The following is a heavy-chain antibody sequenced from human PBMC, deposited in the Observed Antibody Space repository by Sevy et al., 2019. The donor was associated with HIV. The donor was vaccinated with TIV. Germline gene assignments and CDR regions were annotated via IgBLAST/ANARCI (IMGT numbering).Heavy chain of an antibody. CDR2: IYYGGST. D-gene: IGHD6-19*01. V-gene: IGHV4-39*01. Sequence: SETLSLTCTVSDVSISSGTNYWGWIRQPPGKGLEWIGSIYYGGSTYYNPSLKSRVIVSADTSTNQFSLKLTSVTVADTAVYYCARQRGGWYEYDASDVWGQGTMVTVSS. J-gene: IGHJ3*01. CDR1: DVSISSGTNY. CDR3: ARQRGGWYEYDASDV.